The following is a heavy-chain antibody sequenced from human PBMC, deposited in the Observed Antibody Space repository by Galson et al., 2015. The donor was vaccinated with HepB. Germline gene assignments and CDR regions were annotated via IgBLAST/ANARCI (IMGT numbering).Heavy chain of an antibody. Sequence: SLRLSCAASGFTFSSYSMNWVRQAPGKGLEWVSYISSSSSTICYADSVKGRFTISRDNAKNSLYLQMNSLRDEDTAVYYCARDVGYCSGGSCYGGAFDYWGQGTLVTVSS. CDR3: ARDVGYCSGGSCYGGAFDY. CDR1: GFTFSSYS. D-gene: IGHD2-15*01. J-gene: IGHJ4*02. CDR2: ISSSSSTI. V-gene: IGHV3-48*02.